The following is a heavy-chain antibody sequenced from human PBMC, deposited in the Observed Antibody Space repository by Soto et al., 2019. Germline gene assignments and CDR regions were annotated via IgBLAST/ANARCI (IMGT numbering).Heavy chain of an antibody. CDR2: INPSGGST. CDR3: ARYDYNGYYFDY. V-gene: IGHV1-46*01. Sequence: GASVKVSCKASGYTFSTYYMHWVRQAPGQGYEWMGIINPSGGSTTYAQKFQGRVTMTRDTSTTTVYVELSSLRSEDTAVYYCARYDYNGYYFDYWGQGTLVTVSS. J-gene: IGHJ4*02. D-gene: IGHD4-4*01. CDR1: GYTFSTYY.